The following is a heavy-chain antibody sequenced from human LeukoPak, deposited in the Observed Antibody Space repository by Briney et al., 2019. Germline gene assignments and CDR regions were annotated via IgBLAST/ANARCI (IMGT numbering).Heavy chain of an antibody. CDR1: GFTFNSYS. CDR3: AGGYTDYYFDY. J-gene: IGHJ4*02. Sequence: PGKSLRLSCEASGFTFNSYSMNWVRQAPGKGLEWVSSISSSSSYIYYADSVKGRFTISRDNAKNSLYLQMNSLRAEDTAVYYCAGGYTDYYFDYWGQGTLVTVSS. V-gene: IGHV3-21*01. D-gene: IGHD5-18*01. CDR2: ISSSSSYI.